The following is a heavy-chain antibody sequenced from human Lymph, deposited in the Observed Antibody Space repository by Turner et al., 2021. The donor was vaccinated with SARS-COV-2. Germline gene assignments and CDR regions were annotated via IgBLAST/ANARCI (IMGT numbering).Heavy chain of an antibody. V-gene: IGHV3-21*01. CDR2: ISSSSSYI. Sequence: EVQLVESGGGLVKPGGSLRLSCAASGFTFSTCSMNWVRQAPGKGLEWISSISSSSSYIYYADSVKGRFTISRDDAKNSLYLQMNSLRAEDTAVYYCARDIPTTADYFDYWGQGTLVTVSS. CDR1: GFTFSTCS. D-gene: IGHD4-17*01. J-gene: IGHJ4*02. CDR3: ARDIPTTADYFDY.